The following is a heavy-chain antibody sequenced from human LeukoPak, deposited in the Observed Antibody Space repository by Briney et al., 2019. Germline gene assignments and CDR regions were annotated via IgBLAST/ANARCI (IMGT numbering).Heavy chain of an antibody. J-gene: IGHJ4*02. CDR3: ARLGVTMFDY. CDR2: IYTSGST. V-gene: IGHV4-59*10. D-gene: IGHD2-21*02. Sequence: SETLSLTCAVYGGSFSGYYWSWIRQPAGKGLEWIGRIYTSGSTNYNPSLKSRVTMSVDTSKNQFSLKLSSVTAADTAVYYCARLGVTMFDYWGQGTLVTVSS. CDR1: GGSFSGYY.